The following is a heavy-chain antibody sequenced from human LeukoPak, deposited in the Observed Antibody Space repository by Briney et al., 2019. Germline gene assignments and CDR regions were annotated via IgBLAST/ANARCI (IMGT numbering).Heavy chain of an antibody. CDR3: ARVNLKYYYGSGRLITYYYYYMDV. D-gene: IGHD3-10*01. CDR2: IYLGDSDT. V-gene: IGHV5-51*01. J-gene: IGHJ6*03. CDR1: GYNFTSYW. Sequence: GESLKISCKGSGYNFTSYWIGWVRQMPGKGLEWMGIIYLGDSDTRYSPSFQGQVTISADKSISTAYLQWSSLKASDTAMYYCARVNLKYYYGSGRLITYYYYYMDVWGKGTTVTISS.